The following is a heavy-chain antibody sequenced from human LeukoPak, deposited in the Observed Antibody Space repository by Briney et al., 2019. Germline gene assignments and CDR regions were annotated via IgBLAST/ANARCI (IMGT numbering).Heavy chain of an antibody. J-gene: IGHJ6*03. D-gene: IGHD3-10*01. CDR1: GYTLTSYG. V-gene: IGHV1-18*01. CDR3: ARDRQNLLWFGELLSNYYYMDV. Sequence: ASVKVSCKASGYTLTSYGISWVRQAPGQGLEWMGWISAYNGNTNYAQKLQGRVTMTTDTSTSTAYMELRSLRSDDTAVYYCARDRQNLLWFGELLSNYYYMDVWGKGTTVTVSS. CDR2: ISAYNGNT.